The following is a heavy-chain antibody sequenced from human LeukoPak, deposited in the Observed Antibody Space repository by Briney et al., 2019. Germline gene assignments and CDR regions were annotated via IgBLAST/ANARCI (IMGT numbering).Heavy chain of an antibody. CDR3: ARYRSSRRGYYFDY. CDR1: GFTFSSYA. CDR2: ISYDGSNK. V-gene: IGHV3-30*04. D-gene: IGHD2-2*01. J-gene: IGHJ4*02. Sequence: PGRSLRLSCAASGFTFSSYAMHWVRQAPGKGLEWVAVISYDGSNKYYADSVKGRFTISRDDSKNTLCLQMNSLRAEDTAVYYCARYRSSRRGYYFDYWGQGTLVTVSS.